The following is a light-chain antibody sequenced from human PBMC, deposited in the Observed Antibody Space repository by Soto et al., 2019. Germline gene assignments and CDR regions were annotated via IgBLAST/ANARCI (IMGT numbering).Light chain of an antibody. CDR2: AAS. CDR3: QKCSSAPLT. Sequence: DIQMTQSPSSLSASVGDRVTITCRASQDISNYLAWYQQKPGKVPKLLIYAASTLQSGVPSRFSGIGSGTHFTLTISSLQPEDVATYSCQKCSSAPLTFSGGTKVDIK. V-gene: IGKV1-27*01. CDR1: QDISNY. J-gene: IGKJ4*01.